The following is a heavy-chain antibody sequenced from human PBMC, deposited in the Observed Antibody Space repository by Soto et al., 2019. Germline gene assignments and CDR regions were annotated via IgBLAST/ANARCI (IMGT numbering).Heavy chain of an antibody. J-gene: IGHJ4*02. D-gene: IGHD3-3*01. CDR3: AKVFVFTIREGFDY. CDR2: ITGSGDST. Sequence: EVQLLESGGGLVQPGVSLRLSCAASGFTFSSYAMSWVRQAPGKGLEWVSAITGSGDSTYYADSVKGRFTVSRDNSKNTLYLQMNSLRAEDTAVYYCAKVFVFTIREGFDYWGLGTLVTVSS. CDR1: GFTFSSYA. V-gene: IGHV3-23*01.